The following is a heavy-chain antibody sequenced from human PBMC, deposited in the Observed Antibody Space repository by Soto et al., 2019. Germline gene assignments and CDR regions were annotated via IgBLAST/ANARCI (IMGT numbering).Heavy chain of an antibody. V-gene: IGHV3-74*01. J-gene: IGHJ4*02. CDR1: GFTVSNYW. Sequence: EVQLVESGGGLVQPGWSLRLSCEGSGFTVSNYWMHWVRQAPGKGLEWVSRIDHDGPTDYADSVRGRFTISRDNAENTLYLQMNSLRPEDTAVYYCVRDSHGDYWGQGTRVTVSS. CDR3: VRDSHGDY. CDR2: IDHDGPT.